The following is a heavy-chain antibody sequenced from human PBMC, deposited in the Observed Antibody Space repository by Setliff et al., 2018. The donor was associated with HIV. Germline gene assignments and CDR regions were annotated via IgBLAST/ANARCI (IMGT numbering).Heavy chain of an antibody. Sequence: GGSLRLSCATSGFTFDSYSIIWVRQAPGKGLEWVSYISGLGGGTIYYADSVRGRFTISRDNAKNTLYLQMNSLRAEDTAVYYCATDVAGKYDYWGQGTLVTVSS. J-gene: IGHJ4*02. V-gene: IGHV3-48*04. D-gene: IGHD2-15*01. CDR3: ATDVAGKYDY. CDR1: GFTFDSYS. CDR2: ISGLGGGTI.